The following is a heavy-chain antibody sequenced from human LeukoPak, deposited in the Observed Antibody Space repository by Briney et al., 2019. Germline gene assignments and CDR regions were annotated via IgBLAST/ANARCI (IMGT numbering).Heavy chain of an antibody. CDR1: GYTFTSYD. J-gene: IGHJ6*02. CDR3: ARVVQYYYDSSGYYRNYYYGMDV. Sequence: ASVKVSCKASGYTFTSYDINWVRQATGQGLEWMGWMNPNSGNTGYAQKFQGRVTMTRNTSISTAYMELSSLRSEDTAVYYCARVVQYYYDSSGYYRNYYYGMDVWGQGTTATVSS. CDR2: MNPNSGNT. V-gene: IGHV1-8*01. D-gene: IGHD3-22*01.